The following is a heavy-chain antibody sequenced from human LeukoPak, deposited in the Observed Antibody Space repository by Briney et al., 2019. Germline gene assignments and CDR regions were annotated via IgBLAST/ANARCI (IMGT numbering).Heavy chain of an antibody. Sequence: SETLSLTCAVYGGSFSGYYWSWIRQPPGKGLEWIGEINHSGSTNYNPSLKSRVTISVDTSKNQVSLKLSSVTAADTAVYYCARARSDSSWYSIYYFDYWGQGTLVTVSS. V-gene: IGHV4-34*01. D-gene: IGHD6-13*01. CDR1: GGSFSGYY. CDR3: ARARSDSSWYSIYYFDY. J-gene: IGHJ4*02. CDR2: INHSGST.